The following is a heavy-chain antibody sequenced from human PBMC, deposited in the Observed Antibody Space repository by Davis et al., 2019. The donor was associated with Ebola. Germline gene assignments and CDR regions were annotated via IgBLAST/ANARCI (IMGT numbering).Heavy chain of an antibody. J-gene: IGHJ4*02. Sequence: GGSLRLSCAASGFTFSGSAMHWVRQASGKGLEWVGRIRSKANSYATAYAAPVKGRFTISRDDSKNTAYLQMNSLKTEDTAVYYCTSSLATFDYWGQGTLVTVSS. CDR3: TSSLATFDY. CDR2: IRSKANSYAT. V-gene: IGHV3-73*01. CDR1: GFTFSGSA.